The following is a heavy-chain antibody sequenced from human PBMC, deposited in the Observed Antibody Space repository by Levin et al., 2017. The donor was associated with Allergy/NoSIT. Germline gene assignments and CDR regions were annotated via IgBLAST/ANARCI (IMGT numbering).Heavy chain of an antibody. V-gene: IGHV3-9*01. J-gene: IGHJ5*02. Sequence: LSLTCAASGFTFDDYAMHWVRPAPGKGLEWVSGISWNSGSIGYADSVKGRFTISRDNAKNSLYLQMNSLRAEDTALYYCAEDDGDGDSVSWFDPWGQGTLVTVSS. CDR2: ISWNSGSI. CDR3: AEDDGDGDSVSWFDP. D-gene: IGHD4-17*01. CDR1: GFTFDDYA.